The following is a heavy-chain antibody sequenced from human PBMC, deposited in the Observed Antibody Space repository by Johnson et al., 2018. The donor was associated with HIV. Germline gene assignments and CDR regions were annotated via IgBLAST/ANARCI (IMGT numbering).Heavy chain of an antibody. Sequence: VQLVESGGGLVRPGGSLRLSCVASTFTFSGYNMAWIRQAPGKGLECLSYISSSGYSTYYTDSVKGRFTISRDNSKNTLYLQMGSLRTEDMAVYYCATGGSIGYFDWLSNFDIWGQGTMVTVSS. CDR1: TFTFSGYN. CDR3: ATGGSIGYFDWLSNFDI. J-gene: IGHJ3*02. CDR2: ISSSGYST. V-gene: IGHV3-11*04. D-gene: IGHD3-9*01.